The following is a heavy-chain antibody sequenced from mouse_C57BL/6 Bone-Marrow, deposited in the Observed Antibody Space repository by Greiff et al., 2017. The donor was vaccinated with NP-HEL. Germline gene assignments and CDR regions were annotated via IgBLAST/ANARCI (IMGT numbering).Heavy chain of an antibody. V-gene: IGHV1-80*01. J-gene: IGHJ3*01. CDR2: IFPGAVDT. CDR3: ARSDGYSVAD. D-gene: IGHD2-3*01. CDR1: GYAFSSYW. Sequence: QVQLKESGAELVKPGASVTISCKASGYAFSSYWMNWVKQRPGKGLGGIGQIFPGAVDTNYNGKFKGKATLTTDTSYSTAYMQLSSLTSEDSAVYFCARSDGYSVADWGQGTLVTVSA.